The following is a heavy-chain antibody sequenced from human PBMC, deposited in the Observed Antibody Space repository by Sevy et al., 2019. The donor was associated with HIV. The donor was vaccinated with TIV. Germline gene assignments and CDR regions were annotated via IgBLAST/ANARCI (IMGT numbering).Heavy chain of an antibody. CDR1: GFTFSKYS. D-gene: IGHD2-8*01. Sequence: GGSLRLSCAASGFTFSKYSMSWVRQPPGKGLEWVSTLSFGCGEINYANSGKGRFTTSRDNSKSSVYLQMNNLRPEDTAVYYCAREGCTKPHDYWGQGTLVTVSS. CDR2: LSFGCGEI. CDR3: AREGCTKPHDY. J-gene: IGHJ4*02. V-gene: IGHV3-23*01.